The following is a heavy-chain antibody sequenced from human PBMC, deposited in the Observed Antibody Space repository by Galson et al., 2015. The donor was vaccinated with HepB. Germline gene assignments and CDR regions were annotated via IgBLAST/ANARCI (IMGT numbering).Heavy chain of an antibody. CDR2: ISGYNANT. V-gene: IGHV1-18*01. CDR1: GYTFTQYG. J-gene: IGHJ5*02. D-gene: IGHD1-14*01. CDR3: ARARYDTSAPDH. Sequence: SVKVSCKASGYTFTQYGISWVRQARRHGLEWMGWISGYNANTNYAQNLQGRVTMTIDTSTTTVYMELRSLRSDDTAVYYCARARYDTSAPDHWGQGTLVTVSS.